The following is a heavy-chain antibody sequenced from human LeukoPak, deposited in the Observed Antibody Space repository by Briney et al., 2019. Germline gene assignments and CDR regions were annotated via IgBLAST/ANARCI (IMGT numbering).Heavy chain of an antibody. V-gene: IGHV1-18*01. Sequence: GASVKVSCKASGYTFTNYGFHWVRQAPGQGPEWMGWIRVSDGDTKYAQKFQGRVTLTRDTSANTAYMHLWSLRSDDTAVYFCARSGFSFGYHYFDLWGQGTLVTVSS. J-gene: IGHJ4*02. D-gene: IGHD5-18*01. CDR2: IRVSDGDT. CDR3: ARSGFSFGYHYFDL. CDR1: GYTFTNYG.